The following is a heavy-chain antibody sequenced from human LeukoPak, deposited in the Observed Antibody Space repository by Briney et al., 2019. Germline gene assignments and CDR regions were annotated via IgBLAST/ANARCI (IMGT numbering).Heavy chain of an antibody. CDR2: ISRTGNSI. Sequence: GSLILSCAASGFTLSSYEMNWVRLAPGKGLEWISYISRTGNSIYYADSVKGRFTISRDSAKNSLYLQMNSLRAEDTAVYYCARGPYSSNWYVDYWGQGTLVTVAS. J-gene: IGHJ4*02. CDR1: GFTLSSYE. D-gene: IGHD6-13*01. CDR3: ARGPYSSNWYVDY. V-gene: IGHV3-48*03.